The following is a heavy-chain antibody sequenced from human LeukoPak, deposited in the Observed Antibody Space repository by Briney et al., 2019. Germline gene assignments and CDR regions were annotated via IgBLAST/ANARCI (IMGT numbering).Heavy chain of an antibody. CDR1: GFTFSSYA. CDR2: ISSSSSYI. D-gene: IGHD3-9*01. J-gene: IGHJ4*02. CDR3: ARAAVVLDTLTGYYTNTAQSPDY. V-gene: IGHV3-21*01. Sequence: GGSLRLSCAASGFTFSSYAMSGVRQAPGKGLEWVSSISSSSSYIYYADSVKGRFTISRDNAKNSLYLQMNSLRAEDTAVYYCARAAVVLDTLTGYYTNTAQSPDYWGQGTLVTVSS.